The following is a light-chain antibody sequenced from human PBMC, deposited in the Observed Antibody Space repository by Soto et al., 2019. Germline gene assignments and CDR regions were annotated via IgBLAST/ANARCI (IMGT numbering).Light chain of an antibody. J-gene: IGKJ1*01. Sequence: DIVMTQSPDSLAVSLGERATINCQSSQSVLYSSNNKNYLAWYQQKPGQPPKLLIYWASTREAGVPDRFSGSGSATGFTLTINTLQAEDVAVYYCQQYYRARWTFGQGTKVEVK. CDR1: QSVLYSSNNKNY. CDR2: WAS. V-gene: IGKV4-1*01. CDR3: QQYYRARWT.